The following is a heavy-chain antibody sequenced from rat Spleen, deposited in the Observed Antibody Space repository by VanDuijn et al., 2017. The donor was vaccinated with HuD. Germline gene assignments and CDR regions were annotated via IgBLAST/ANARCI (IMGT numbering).Heavy chain of an antibody. CDR3: ARHWNDDYFDY. CDR2: INTDGGST. V-gene: IGHV5-58*01. Sequence: EVQLVETGGGLVQPGRSLKLSCVASGFTFSSFWMYWIRQAPGKGLEWVSSINTDGGSTYYSDSVRGRFTISRKNAENTVYLQMNSLRSEDTATYYCARHWNDDYFDYWGQGVMVTVSS. J-gene: IGHJ2*01. CDR1: GFTFSSFW.